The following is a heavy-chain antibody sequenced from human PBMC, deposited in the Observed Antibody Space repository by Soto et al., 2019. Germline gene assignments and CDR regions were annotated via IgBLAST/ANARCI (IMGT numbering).Heavy chain of an antibody. D-gene: IGHD2-2*01. CDR3: AREPIVVVPAAMPNPYYYYGMDV. CDR1: GGTFSSYA. Sequence: SVKVSCKASGGTFSSYAISWVRQAPGQGLEWMGGIIPIFGTANYAQKFQGRVTITADESTSTAYMELSSLRSEDTAVYYCAREPIVVVPAAMPNPYYYYGMDVWGQGTTVTVSS. V-gene: IGHV1-69*13. J-gene: IGHJ6*02. CDR2: IIPIFGTA.